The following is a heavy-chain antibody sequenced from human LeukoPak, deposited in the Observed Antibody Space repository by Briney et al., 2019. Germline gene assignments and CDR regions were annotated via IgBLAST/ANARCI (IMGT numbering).Heavy chain of an antibody. CDR2: IYYSGST. V-gene: IGHV4-59*01. CDR1: GGSISSYY. CDR3: ARSSARSYYFDY. J-gene: IGHJ4*02. Sequence: SETLSLTCTVSGGSISSYYWSWIRQPPGKGLEWIGYIYYSGSTSYNPSLKSRVTISVDTSKNQLSLKLSSVTAADTAVYYCARSSARSYYFDYWGQGTLVTVSS. D-gene: IGHD3-10*01.